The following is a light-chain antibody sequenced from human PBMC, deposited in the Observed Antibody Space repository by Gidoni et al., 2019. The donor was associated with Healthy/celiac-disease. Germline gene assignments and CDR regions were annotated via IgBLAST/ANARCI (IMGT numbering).Light chain of an antibody. V-gene: IGKV1-39*01. CDR3: QQSYSIPYT. J-gene: IGKJ2*01. CDR1: PSISSY. Sequence: EIQITQSPSFLSASVGDRVIITCRASPSISSYLHWYQQKPGNAPKLLIYAASSLQSGVPSRFSGSGSGTDFTLTISSLQPEDFATYYCQQSYSIPYTFGQGTKLEIK. CDR2: AAS.